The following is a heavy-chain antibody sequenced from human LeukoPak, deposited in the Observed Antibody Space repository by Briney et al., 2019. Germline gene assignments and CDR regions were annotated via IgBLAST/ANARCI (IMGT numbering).Heavy chain of an antibody. J-gene: IGHJ4*02. CDR2: IWYDGSNK. Sequence: GGSLRLSCAASGFTFSSYGMHWVRQAPGKGLEWVAFIWYDGSNKYYADSVKVRFTISRDNSKNTLYLQMNSLRAEDTAVYYCAKDPREWLVNYFDYWGQGALVTVSS. CDR3: AKDPREWLVNYFDY. V-gene: IGHV3-30*02. D-gene: IGHD6-19*01. CDR1: GFTFSSYG.